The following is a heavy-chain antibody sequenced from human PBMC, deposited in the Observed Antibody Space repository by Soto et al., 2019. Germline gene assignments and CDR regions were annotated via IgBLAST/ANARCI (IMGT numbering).Heavy chain of an antibody. CDR2: IWYDGSNK. Sequence: PGGSLRLSCAASGFTFSSYGMHWVRQAPGKGPEWVAVIWYDGSNKYYADSVKGRFTISRDNSKNTLYLQMNSLRAEDTAVYYCARDRGLSSSWEFDYWGQGTLVTVSS. D-gene: IGHD6-13*01. V-gene: IGHV3-33*01. J-gene: IGHJ4*02. CDR1: GFTFSSYG. CDR3: ARDRGLSSSWEFDY.